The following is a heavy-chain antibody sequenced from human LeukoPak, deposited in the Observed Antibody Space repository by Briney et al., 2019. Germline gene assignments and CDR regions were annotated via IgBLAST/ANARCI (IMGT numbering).Heavy chain of an antibody. D-gene: IGHD3-16*01. V-gene: IGHV3-7*01. J-gene: IGHJ3*02. Sequence: GGSLRLSCATSRFTFSSYWMSWVRQAPGKGLEWVANIKQDGSEKYYVDSVKGRFTISRDNAKNSLYLQMNSLRAEDTAVYYCARDRGYDAFDIWGQGTMVTVSS. CDR2: IKQDGSEK. CDR3: ARDRGYDAFDI. CDR1: RFTFSSYW.